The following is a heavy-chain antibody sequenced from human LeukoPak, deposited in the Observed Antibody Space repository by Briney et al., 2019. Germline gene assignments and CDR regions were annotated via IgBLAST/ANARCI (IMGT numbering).Heavy chain of an antibody. J-gene: IGHJ4*02. CDR1: SDSISNSAYH. V-gene: IGHV4-39*07. D-gene: IGHD6-13*01. CDR3: ASGGSSWYSVDY. Sequence: PSETLSLTCTVSSDSISNSAYHWGWIRQPPGRGLEWIGTIYYNRGTYYNPSLKSRVTISVDTSKNQFSLKLSSVTAADTAVYYCASGGSSWYSVDYWGQGTLVTVSS. CDR2: IYYNRGT.